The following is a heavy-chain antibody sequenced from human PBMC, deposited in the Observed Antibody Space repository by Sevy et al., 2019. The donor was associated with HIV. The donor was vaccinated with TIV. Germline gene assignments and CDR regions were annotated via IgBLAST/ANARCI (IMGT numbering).Heavy chain of an antibody. CDR1: GYTFTDYF. V-gene: IGHV1-2*02. CDR3: TSLSGYYYDSSRYYNTDAFDI. J-gene: IGHJ3*02. D-gene: IGHD3-22*01. CDR2: INPNSGGT. Sequence: ASVKVSCKASGYTFTDYFMHWVRQAPGQGLEWMGWINPNSGGTNYAQGFRGRVTMTRETSISTAYMELSRLRSDDTAVYYCTSLSGYYYDSSRYYNTDAFDIWGQGTMVTVSS.